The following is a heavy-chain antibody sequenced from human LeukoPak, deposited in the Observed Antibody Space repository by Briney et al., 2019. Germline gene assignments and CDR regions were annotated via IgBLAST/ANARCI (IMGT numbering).Heavy chain of an antibody. D-gene: IGHD4-17*01. CDR1: GYTFTSFA. J-gene: IGHJ4*02. CDR2: INAGNGYT. Sequence: ASVKVSCKASGYTFTSFALHWVRQAPGQRLEWMGWINAGNGYTKHSQKFQDRVTITRDTSASTAYMELSSLRSEDTAVYYCARRLYGDYDYLDYWGQGTLVTVSS. V-gene: IGHV1-3*01. CDR3: ARRLYGDYDYLDY.